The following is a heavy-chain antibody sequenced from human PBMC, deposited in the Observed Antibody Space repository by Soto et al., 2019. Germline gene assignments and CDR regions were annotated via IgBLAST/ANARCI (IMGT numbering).Heavy chain of an antibody. CDR2: IGPTGDT. CDR3: ARNGVGFGFDI. D-gene: IGHD3-10*01. V-gene: IGHV4-34*02. J-gene: IGHJ3*02. CDR1: GRSMSGYN. Sequence: VQQQQWGARLLKPSETLSLTCAEYGRSMSGYNWSWLRRSPVRGLEWIGEIGPTGDTNYGPSFMSRVTVSGETSKYALSLRLTPVTSADTATYLCARNGVGFGFDIWGLGTMVSVSS.